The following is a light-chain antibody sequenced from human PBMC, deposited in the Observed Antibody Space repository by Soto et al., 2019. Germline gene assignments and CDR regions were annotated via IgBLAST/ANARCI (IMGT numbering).Light chain of an antibody. CDR1: SGSIASND. CDR3: QSYDSSTVV. Sequence: NFMLTQPHSVSESPGKTVTISCTRSSGSIASNDVQWYQQRPGSAPTTVIYENNQRPSGVPDRFSGSTDGSSNSPSLTISGLQTEDEADYYCQSYDSSTVVFGGGTQLTDL. J-gene: IGLJ2*01. V-gene: IGLV6-57*04. CDR2: ENN.